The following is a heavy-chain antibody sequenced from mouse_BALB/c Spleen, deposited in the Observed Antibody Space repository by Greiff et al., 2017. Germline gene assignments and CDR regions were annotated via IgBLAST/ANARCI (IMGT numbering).Heavy chain of an antibody. J-gene: IGHJ4*01. CDR2: IWGDGST. Sequence: VKLMESGPGLVAPSQSLSITCTVSGFSLTGYGVNWVRQPPGKGLEWLGMIWGDGSTDYNSALKSRLSISKDNSKSQVFLKMNSLQTDDTARYYCARRGNYVRSYAMDYWGQGTSVTVSS. V-gene: IGHV2-6-7*01. CDR1: GFSLTGYG. CDR3: ARRGNYVRSYAMDY. D-gene: IGHD2-1*01.